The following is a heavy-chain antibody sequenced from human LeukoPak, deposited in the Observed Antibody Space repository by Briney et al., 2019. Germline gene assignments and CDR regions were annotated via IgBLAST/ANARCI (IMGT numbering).Heavy chain of an antibody. V-gene: IGHV3-7*01. J-gene: IGHJ3*01. CDR1: GFTFSNYW. D-gene: IGHD3-9*01. Sequence: PGGSLRLSCAASGFTFSNYWMIWVRQAPGKGLEWVANIKQDGSQRYYVDSVEGRFTISRDNTESSMFLQMNSLRVEDTAVYYCVRDLDIIMGNNYDAFDVWGQGTMVTVS. CDR3: VRDLDIIMGNNYDAFDV. CDR2: IKQDGSQR.